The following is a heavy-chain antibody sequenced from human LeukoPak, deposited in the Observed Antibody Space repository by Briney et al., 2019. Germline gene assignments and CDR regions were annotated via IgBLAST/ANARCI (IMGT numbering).Heavy chain of an antibody. D-gene: IGHD2-15*01. V-gene: IGHV4-59*01. CDR3: ARRDCSGGSCYSGQGFDP. CDR1: GGSISSYY. CDR2: IYYSGST. J-gene: IGHJ5*02. Sequence: PSETLSLTCTVSGGSISSYYWSWIRQPPGKGLEWIGYIYYSGSTNYNPSLKSRVTISVDTSKNQFSLKLSSVTAADTAVYYCARRDCSGGSCYSGQGFDPWGQGTLVTVSS.